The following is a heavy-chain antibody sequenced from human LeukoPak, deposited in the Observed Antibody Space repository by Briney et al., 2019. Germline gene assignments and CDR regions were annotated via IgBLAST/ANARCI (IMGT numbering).Heavy chain of an antibody. CDR2: ISYDGSNK. V-gene: IGHV3-30*03. CDR1: GFTFSSYG. Sequence: PGRSLRLSCAASGFTFSSYGMHWVRQAPGKGLEWVAVISYDGSNKYYADSVKGRFTISRDNSKNTLYLQMNSLRAEDTAVYYCARDGRGGMYYFDYWGQGTLVTVSS. J-gene: IGHJ4*02. D-gene: IGHD3-16*01. CDR3: ARDGRGGMYYFDY.